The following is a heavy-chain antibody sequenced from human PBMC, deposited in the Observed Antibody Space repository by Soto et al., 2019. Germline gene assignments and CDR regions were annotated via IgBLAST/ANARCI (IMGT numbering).Heavy chain of an antibody. J-gene: IGHJ6*02. CDR1: GGSISSGGYY. CDR3: ARDWSLDV. Sequence: PSETLSLTCTVSGGSISSGGYYWSWIRQHPGKGLEWIGYIYSSGSTYYNPSLRSRVTISVDTSKTQFSLKLSSVTAADTAVYYCARDWSLDVWGQGTTVTVSS. D-gene: IGHD3-3*01. V-gene: IGHV4-31*03. CDR2: IYSSGST.